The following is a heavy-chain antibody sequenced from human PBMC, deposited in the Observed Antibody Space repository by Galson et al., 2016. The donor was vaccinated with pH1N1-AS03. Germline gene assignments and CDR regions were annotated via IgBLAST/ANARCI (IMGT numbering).Heavy chain of an antibody. J-gene: IGHJ6*02. Sequence: SLRLSCAASGFTFSTHTMHWVRQAPGKGLEWVAAISYDGGDKFYADSVKGRFTISKDNSKNTLYLQVNSLRAEDPAVYYCAREKSNVGAKYYGVDAWGQGTTVTVSS. CDR1: GFTFSTHT. CDR2: ISYDGGDK. D-gene: IGHD1-26*01. CDR3: AREKSNVGAKYYGVDA. V-gene: IGHV3-30-3*01.